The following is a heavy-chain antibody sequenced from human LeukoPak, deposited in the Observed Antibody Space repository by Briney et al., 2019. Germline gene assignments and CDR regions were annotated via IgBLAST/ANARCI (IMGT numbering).Heavy chain of an antibody. CDR3: ARESRGGWESYFDY. Sequence: SETLSLTCTVSGGSISSYYWSWIRQPPGKGLEWIGYIYYSGSTNYNPSLKSRVTISVDTSKNQFSLKLSSVTAADTAVYYCARESRGGWESYFDYWGQRTLVTVSS. V-gene: IGHV4-59*01. CDR1: GGSISSYY. CDR2: IYYSGST. D-gene: IGHD6-19*01. J-gene: IGHJ4*02.